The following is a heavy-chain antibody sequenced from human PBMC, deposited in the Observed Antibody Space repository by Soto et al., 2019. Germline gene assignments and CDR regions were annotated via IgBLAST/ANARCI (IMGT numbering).Heavy chain of an antibody. Sequence: ASVKVSCKASGYTFTSYYMHWVRQAPGQGLEWMGIINPSGGSTSYAQKFQGRVTMTRDTSTSTVYMELSSLRSEDTAVYYCARTGDYGGNSNVWYFDLWGRGTLVTVSS. CDR2: INPSGGST. J-gene: IGHJ2*01. V-gene: IGHV1-46*01. CDR1: GYTFTSYY. D-gene: IGHD4-17*01. CDR3: ARTGDYGGNSNVWYFDL.